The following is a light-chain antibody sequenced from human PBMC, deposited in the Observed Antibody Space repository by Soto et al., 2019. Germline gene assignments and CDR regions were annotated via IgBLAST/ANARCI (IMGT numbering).Light chain of an antibody. CDR3: QQRSNWPPRT. Sequence: EIVLTQSPATLSLSPGERATLSCRASQSVSSYLAWYQQKPGQAPRLLIYDASNRATGITARFSGSGSGTDFTLTISSLEPEDFAVYYCQQRSNWPPRTFGQGTKVEIK. CDR1: QSVSSY. J-gene: IGKJ1*01. CDR2: DAS. V-gene: IGKV3-11*01.